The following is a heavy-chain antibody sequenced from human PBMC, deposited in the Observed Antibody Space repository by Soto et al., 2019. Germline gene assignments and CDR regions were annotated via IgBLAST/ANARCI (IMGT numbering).Heavy chain of an antibody. Sequence: EVQLVESGGGLVKPGGSLRLSCAASGFTFSSYSMNWVRQAPGKGLEWVSSISSSSSYIYYADSVKGRFTISRDNAKNSLYLQMNSLRAEDTAVYYCASAHTARYCSGGSCYDYYFDYWGQGTLVTVSS. CDR1: GFTFSSYS. CDR3: ASAHTARYCSGGSCYDYYFDY. J-gene: IGHJ4*02. D-gene: IGHD2-15*01. CDR2: ISSSSSYI. V-gene: IGHV3-21*01.